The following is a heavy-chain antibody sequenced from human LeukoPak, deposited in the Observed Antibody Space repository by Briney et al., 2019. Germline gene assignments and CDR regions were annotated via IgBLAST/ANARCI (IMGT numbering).Heavy chain of an antibody. J-gene: IGHJ3*02. CDR3: TRLSDTEGSSTSYRASDI. V-gene: IGHV3-30-3*01. CDR2: ISYDGSNK. Sequence: PGRSLRLSCAASGFTFSSYAMHWVRQAPGKGLEWVAVISYDGSNKYYADSVKGRFTISRDNSKNTLYLQMNSLRAEDTAVYYCTRLSDTEGSSTSYRASDIWGQGTMVTVSS. D-gene: IGHD2-2*01. CDR1: GFTFSSYA.